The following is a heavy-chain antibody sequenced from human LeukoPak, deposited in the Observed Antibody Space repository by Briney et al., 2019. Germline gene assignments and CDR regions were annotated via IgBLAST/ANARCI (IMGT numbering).Heavy chain of an antibody. CDR1: GGSITSNY. CDR3: AREVSPSDHYYYYGVDV. Sequence: PSETLSLTCTVSGGSITSNYWSWIRQPPGKGLEWIGYAYYNGRANYNPSLKSRVTISVDTPKNQFSLNLSSVTAADTAVYYCAREVSPSDHYYYYGVDVWGRGTTVTVSS. CDR2: AYYNGRA. V-gene: IGHV4-59*01. D-gene: IGHD5/OR15-5a*01. J-gene: IGHJ6*02.